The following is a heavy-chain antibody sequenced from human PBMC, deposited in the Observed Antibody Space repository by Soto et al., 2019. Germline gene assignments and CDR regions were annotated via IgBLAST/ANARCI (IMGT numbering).Heavy chain of an antibody. CDR1: GFSLSVYW. V-gene: IGHV3-7*03. CDR2: VREDGSEK. J-gene: IGHJ4*02. Sequence: EVQLVESGGGLVQPGGSLRLSCAASGFSLSVYWMNWVRQAPGKGLEWVANVREDGSEKYYVDSVKGRFTISRDNAKNSLYLQMNSLRVEDTAVYYCARGRGSYWGLGTLVTVSS. D-gene: IGHD3-16*01. CDR3: ARGRGSY.